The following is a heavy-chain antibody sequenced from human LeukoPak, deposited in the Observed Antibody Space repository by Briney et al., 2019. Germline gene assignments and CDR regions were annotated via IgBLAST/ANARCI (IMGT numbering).Heavy chain of an antibody. J-gene: IGHJ4*02. CDR1: GFTFNTYW. Sequence: GSLRLSCAASGFTFNTYWMIWVRQVPGKGLVYVSHMNADGSIINYADSVKGCFTISRDNAKNTLYLQMDSLRVEDTALYYCGRDNYGSIDYWGQGTLVTVSS. D-gene: IGHD3-10*01. CDR3: GRDNYGSIDY. CDR2: MNADGSII. V-gene: IGHV3-74*01.